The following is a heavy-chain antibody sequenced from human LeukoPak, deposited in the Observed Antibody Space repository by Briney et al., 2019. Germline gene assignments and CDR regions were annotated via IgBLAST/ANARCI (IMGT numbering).Heavy chain of an antibody. D-gene: IGHD3-10*01. V-gene: IGHV4-59*01. CDR2: IYYSGST. CDR1: GGSISSYY. Sequence: PSETLSLTCTVSGGSISSYYWSWIRQPPGKGLEWIGYIYYSGSTNYNPSLKSRVTISVDTSKNQFSLKLSSVTAADTAVYYCARFTGSYKLDYWGQGTPATVSS. CDR3: ARFTGSYKLDY. J-gene: IGHJ4*02.